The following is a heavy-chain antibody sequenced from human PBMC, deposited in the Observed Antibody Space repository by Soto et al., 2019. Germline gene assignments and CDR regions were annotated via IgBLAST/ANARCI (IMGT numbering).Heavy chain of an antibody. V-gene: IGHV4-34*01. CDR3: ARARRALDV. Sequence: QVQLQQWGAGLLKPSETLSLTCAVYGGSLSGYYWSWIRQPPGKGLEWIGEITHSGSTNYNPSLKSRVTMSVDTSKNQISLKLSSVTAADTAVYYCARARRALDVWGQGTTVTVSS. CDR1: GGSLSGYY. CDR2: ITHSGST. J-gene: IGHJ6*02.